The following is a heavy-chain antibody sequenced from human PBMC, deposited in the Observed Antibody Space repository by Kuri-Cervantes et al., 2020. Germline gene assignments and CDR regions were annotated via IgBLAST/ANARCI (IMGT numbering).Heavy chain of an antibody. D-gene: IGHD4-17*01. CDR2: ISYDGSNK. CDR1: GFTFSSYA. J-gene: IGHJ4*02. CDR3: ARVRDGDYAGFDY. V-gene: IGHV3-30*01. Sequence: GGSLRLSCAASGFTFSSYAMHWVRRAPGKGLEWVAVISYDGSNKYYADSVKGRFTISRDNSKNTLYLQMNSLRAEDTAVYYCARVRDGDYAGFDYWGQGTLVTVSS.